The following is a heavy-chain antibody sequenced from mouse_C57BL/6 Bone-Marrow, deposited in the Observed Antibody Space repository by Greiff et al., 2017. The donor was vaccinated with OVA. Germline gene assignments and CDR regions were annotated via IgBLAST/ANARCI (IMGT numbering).Heavy chain of an antibody. V-gene: IGHV2-2*01. Sequence: VKLMESGPGLVQPSQSLSITCTVSGFSLTSYGVHWVRQSPGKGLEWLGVIWSGGSTDYNAAFISRLSISKDNSKSQVFFKMNSLQADDTAIYYCARNYYSNYAYYAMDYWGQGTSVTVSS. D-gene: IGHD2-5*01. J-gene: IGHJ4*01. CDR1: GFSLTSYG. CDR2: IWSGGST. CDR3: ARNYYSNYAYYAMDY.